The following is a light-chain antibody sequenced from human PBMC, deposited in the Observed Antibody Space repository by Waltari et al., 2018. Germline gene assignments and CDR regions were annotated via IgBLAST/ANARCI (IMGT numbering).Light chain of an antibody. Sequence: ELVLMQSPGTLSLSPGERASLSCRASQSIRSSYVAWYQERPGQAPRLLIYGASNRAASIPYRFSGSGSGADFALTISRLGPEDFTVYSCQQYDSAVFIYNFGQGTKLE. CDR1: QSIRSSY. CDR2: GAS. J-gene: IGKJ2*01. CDR3: QQYDSAVFIYN. V-gene: IGKV3-20*01.